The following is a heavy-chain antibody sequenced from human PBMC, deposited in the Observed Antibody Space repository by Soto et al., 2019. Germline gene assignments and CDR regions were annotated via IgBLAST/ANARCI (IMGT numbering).Heavy chain of an antibody. J-gene: IGHJ5*02. D-gene: IGHD1-26*01. Sequence: QVQLQQSGPRLVKPSQTLSLTCAISGDSVSTNSASWNWIRQSPSRGLEWLGRTYFRSKWYYEYADSVKSRIPITSDTSKNQFSLQLNSVTPEDTAVYYCVKAGGYVGWLDPWGQGTLVTVSS. V-gene: IGHV6-1*01. CDR2: TYFRSKWYY. CDR3: VKAGGYVGWLDP. CDR1: GDSVSTNSAS.